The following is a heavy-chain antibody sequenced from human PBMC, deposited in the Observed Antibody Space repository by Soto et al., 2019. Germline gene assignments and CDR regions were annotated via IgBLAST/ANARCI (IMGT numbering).Heavy chain of an antibody. CDR3: ARDTTGILDY. J-gene: IGHJ4*02. CDR2: INQDGSEK. CDR1: GFTFSTYW. Sequence: GGSLRLSCAASGFTFSTYWMDWVRQAPGKGLEWVANINQDGSEKHYVDSVKGRFTISRDNAKNSLYLQMNSLRAEDSAVYSCARDTTGILDYWGQGTLVTVSS. D-gene: IGHD1-1*01. V-gene: IGHV3-7*01.